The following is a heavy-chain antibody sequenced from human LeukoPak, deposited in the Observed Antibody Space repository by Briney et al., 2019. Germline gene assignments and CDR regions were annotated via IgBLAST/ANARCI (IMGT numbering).Heavy chain of an antibody. Sequence: PSQTLSLTCTVSGGSISSGGYYWSWIRQHPGKGLEWIGYIYYSGSTYYNPSLKSRVTISVDTSKNQFSLKLSSVTAADSAVYYCARDPPRYCGGDCYSHWGQGTLVTVPS. V-gene: IGHV4-31*03. CDR2: IYYSGST. CDR1: GGSISSGGYY. D-gene: IGHD2-21*02. CDR3: ARDPPRYCGGDCYSH. J-gene: IGHJ1*01.